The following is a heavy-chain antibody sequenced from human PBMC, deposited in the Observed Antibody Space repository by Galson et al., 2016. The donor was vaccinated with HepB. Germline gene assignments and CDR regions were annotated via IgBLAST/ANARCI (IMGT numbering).Heavy chain of an antibody. J-gene: IGHJ4*02. Sequence: SLRLSCAASGFAFHTYVMSWVRQAPGKGLEWVSSVSGNGLSTSYADSVRGRFTVYRDNSKSTLFLQMNSLRADDTAVYYFAKDLAYYYNTTVYYPGNFDYWGQGTLVTVSS. V-gene: IGHV3-23*01. CDR2: VSGNGLST. D-gene: IGHD3-22*01. CDR1: GFAFHTYV. CDR3: AKDLAYYYNTTVYYPGNFDY.